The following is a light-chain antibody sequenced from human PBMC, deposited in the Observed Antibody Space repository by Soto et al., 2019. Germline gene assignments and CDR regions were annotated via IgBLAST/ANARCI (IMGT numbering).Light chain of an antibody. CDR1: QSVSSGY. CDR2: GES. CDR3: QQYGRSPT. V-gene: IGKV3-20*01. Sequence: EIVLTQSPGTQSLSPGERATLSCRASQSVSSGYLAWYQQKPGQDPRLLMYGESSRATGIPDRFSGSGSGTDFTLTISRLEPEDFAVYYCQQYGRSPTFGQGTKVDIK. J-gene: IGKJ1*01.